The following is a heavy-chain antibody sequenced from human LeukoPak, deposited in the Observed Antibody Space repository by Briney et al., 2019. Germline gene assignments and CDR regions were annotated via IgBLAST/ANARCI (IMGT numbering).Heavy chain of an antibody. J-gene: IGHJ4*02. CDR2: IYYSGST. CDR1: GGSISSGDYY. Sequence: SQTLSLTCTVSGGSISSGDYYWSWIRQPPGKGLEWIGYIYYSGSTNYNPSLKSRVTMSVDTSKNQFSLKLSSVTAADTAVYYCAREARTIFGVVIRRPLDYWGQGTLVTVSS. CDR3: AREARTIFGVVIRRPLDY. D-gene: IGHD3-3*01. V-gene: IGHV4-30-4*01.